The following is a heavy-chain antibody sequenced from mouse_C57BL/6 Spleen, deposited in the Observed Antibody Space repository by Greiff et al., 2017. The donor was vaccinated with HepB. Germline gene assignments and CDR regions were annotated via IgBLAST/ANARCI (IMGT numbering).Heavy chain of an antibody. CDR2: IYPRSGNT. CDR1: GYTFTSYG. J-gene: IGHJ2*01. CDR3: ARFDGWDY. Sequence: QVQLKQSGAELARPGASVKLSCKASGYTFTSYGISWVKQRTGQGLEWIGEIYPRSGNTYYNEKFKGKATLTADKSSSTADMELRSLTSEDSAGYFCARFDGWDYGGQGTTLTVSS. V-gene: IGHV1-81*01. D-gene: IGHD1-2*01.